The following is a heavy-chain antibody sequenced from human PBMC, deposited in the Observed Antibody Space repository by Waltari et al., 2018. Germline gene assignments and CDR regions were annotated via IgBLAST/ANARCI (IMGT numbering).Heavy chain of an antibody. V-gene: IGHV3-23*04. CDR1: RFTFSSSA. CDR2: ISGRGVST. J-gene: IGHJ4*02. Sequence: EVQLVESGGGSVQPGGSLRLSCAASRFTFSSSALNWVRQAPGKGLEWVSAISGRGVSTYYADSVKGRFTISRDNSKNTLYLQMNSLRAEDTAVYYCAKDYYGDYWGQGALVTVSS. CDR3: AKDYYGDY.